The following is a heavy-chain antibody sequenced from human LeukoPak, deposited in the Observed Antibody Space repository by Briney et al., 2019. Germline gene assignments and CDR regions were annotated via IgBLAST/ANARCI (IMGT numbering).Heavy chain of an antibody. D-gene: IGHD3-9*01. Sequence: GGSLRLSCAASGFTFSSYAMSWVRQAPGKGREWVSAISGSGGSTYYADSVKGRFTISRDNSKNTLYLQMNSLRAEDTAVYYCAKPTHPHYDILTGYYTGAFDIWGQGTMVTVSS. CDR2: ISGSGGST. J-gene: IGHJ3*02. CDR3: AKPTHPHYDILTGYYTGAFDI. V-gene: IGHV3-23*01. CDR1: GFTFSSYA.